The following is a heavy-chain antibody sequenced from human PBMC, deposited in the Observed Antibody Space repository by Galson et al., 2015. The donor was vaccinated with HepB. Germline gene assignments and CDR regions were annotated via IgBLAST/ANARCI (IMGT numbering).Heavy chain of an antibody. CDR3: AKVSGPPPPYYYDSSGYYHYGGGVYYFDY. D-gene: IGHD3-22*01. V-gene: IGHV3-23*01. CDR1: GFTFSSYA. CDR2: ISGSGGGT. J-gene: IGHJ4*02. Sequence: LRLSCAASGFTFSSYAMSWVRQAPGKGLEWVSAISGSGGGTYYADSVKGRFTISRDNSKNTLYLQMNSLRAEDTAVYYCAKVSGPPPPYYYDSSGYYHYGGGVYYFDYWGQGTLVTVSS.